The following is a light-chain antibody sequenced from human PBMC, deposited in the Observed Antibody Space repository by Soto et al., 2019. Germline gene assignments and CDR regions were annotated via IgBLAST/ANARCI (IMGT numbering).Light chain of an antibody. CDR1: QSVSNNY. J-gene: IGKJ3*01. Sequence: EIVLTQSPGTLSLSPGERATLSCRASQSVSNNYLAWYQQKPGQAPRLLISGASNRATGIPDRFSGSGSGTDFTLAISRLEPEDFAVSYCQQYGTPPFTFGPGTRVDLK. CDR3: QQYGTPPFT. V-gene: IGKV3-20*01. CDR2: GAS.